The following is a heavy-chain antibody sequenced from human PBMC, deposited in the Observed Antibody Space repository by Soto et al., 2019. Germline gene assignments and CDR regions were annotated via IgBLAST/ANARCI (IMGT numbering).Heavy chain of an antibody. J-gene: IGHJ6*02. CDR2: IDSSSKYT. CDR3: ARDYYYAMDA. V-gene: IGHV3-11*05. Sequence: QVQLVESGGALVRPGGSLRLSCAASGFTFRDYYMTWVRQAPGKGLEWLSYIDSSSKYTNYADSVKGRFTISRDNAKNSLYLQMNSLRADDTAVYYCARDYYYAMDAWGQGTLVTVSS. CDR1: GFTFRDYY.